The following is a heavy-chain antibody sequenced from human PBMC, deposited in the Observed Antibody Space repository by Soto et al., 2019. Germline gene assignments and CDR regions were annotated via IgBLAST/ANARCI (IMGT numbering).Heavy chain of an antibody. CDR3: TSRGSSRGWYHYPFFYGMDE. D-gene: IGHD6-19*01. V-gene: IGHV3-74*01. Sequence: PGGSLRLSCAASGFTFSSYWMHWVRQAPGKGLVWVSRINSDGSSTSYADSVKGRFTISRDNAKNTLYLQMNSLRAEDTAVYYCTSRGSSRGWYHYPFFYGMDEGGQEATVAVSS. J-gene: IGHJ6*01. CDR1: GFTFSSYW. CDR2: INSDGSST.